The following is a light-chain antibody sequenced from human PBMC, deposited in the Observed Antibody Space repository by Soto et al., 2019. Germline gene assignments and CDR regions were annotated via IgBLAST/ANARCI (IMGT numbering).Light chain of an antibody. CDR2: DVS. J-gene: IGLJ3*02. Sequence: QSALTQPASVSGSPGQSITISCTGTSSDVAGYNYVSWYQQHPGKAPKLMLYDVSNRPSGVSNRFSGSKSGNTASLTISGLQAEDEADYYCCSYASSSTVVFGGGTQLTVL. CDR1: SSDVAGYNY. CDR3: CSYASSSTVV. V-gene: IGLV2-14*01.